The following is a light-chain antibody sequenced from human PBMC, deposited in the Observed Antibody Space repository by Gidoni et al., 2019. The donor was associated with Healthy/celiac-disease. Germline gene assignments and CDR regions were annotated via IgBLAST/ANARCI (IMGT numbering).Light chain of an antibody. CDR3: QQYYSTPLT. J-gene: IGKJ4*01. Sequence: DIVMTQSPDPLAVSLGERATINCKSSQSVLYSSNNKNYLAWYQQKPGQPPKLLIYWASTRESGVPDRFSGSGSGTDFTLTISSLQAEDVAVYYCQQYYSTPLTLGGGTKVEIK. V-gene: IGKV4-1*01. CDR1: QSVLYSSNNKNY. CDR2: WAS.